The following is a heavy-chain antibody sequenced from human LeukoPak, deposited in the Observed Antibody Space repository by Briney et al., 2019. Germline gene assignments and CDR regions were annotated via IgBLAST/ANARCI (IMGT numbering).Heavy chain of an antibody. CDR3: ARASMATINYYYFYMDA. Sequence: GGSLRLSCEASGFRLIKYAMHWVRQAPGRGLEWVAVISFDGKKEFYADSVKGRFTISRDNSKNALLLQMNSLQTDDTAIYYCARASMATINYYYFYMDAWGKGTTVTVSS. CDR2: ISFDGKKE. J-gene: IGHJ6*03. V-gene: IGHV3-30*04. CDR1: GFRLIKYA. D-gene: IGHD5-24*01.